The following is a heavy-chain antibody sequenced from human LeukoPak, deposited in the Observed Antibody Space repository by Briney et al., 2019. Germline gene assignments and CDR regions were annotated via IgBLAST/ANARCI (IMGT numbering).Heavy chain of an antibody. CDR2: SIPIFGTA. J-gene: IGHJ4*02. Sequence: GASVKVSCKASGGTFSSYAISWVRQAPGQGLEWMGRSIPIFGTANYAQKFQGRVTITTDESTSTAYMELSSLRSADTAVYYCARVQLSGAAGDYWGQGTLVTVSS. CDR3: ARVQLSGAAGDY. CDR1: GGTFSSYA. V-gene: IGHV1-69*05. D-gene: IGHD2-15*01.